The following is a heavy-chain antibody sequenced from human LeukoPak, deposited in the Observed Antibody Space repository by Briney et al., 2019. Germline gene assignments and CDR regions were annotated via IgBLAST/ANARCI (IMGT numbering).Heavy chain of an antibody. CDR1: GGSISSYY. V-gene: IGHV4-59*01. Sequence: PSETLSLTCAVSGGSISSYYWSWIRQPQGKALEWIGYIYYSGSPNYSPSLKSRVTISGDTSKNQLSLKLSSVTAADTAVYYCARAGISGWGYFQHWGQGTLVTVSS. CDR2: IYYSGSP. D-gene: IGHD6-19*01. CDR3: ARAGISGWGYFQH. J-gene: IGHJ1*01.